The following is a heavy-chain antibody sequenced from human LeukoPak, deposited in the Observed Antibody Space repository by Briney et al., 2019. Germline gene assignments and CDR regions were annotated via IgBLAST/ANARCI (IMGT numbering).Heavy chain of an antibody. Sequence: PGGSLRLSCTASGFTVSTNYMNWVRQAPGKGLEWVSVIYSGGDTYYADSVKGRFTISRDNSKNMVYLQMNSLKAEDTAVYYCAGERAYSGGPTGWLDPWGQGTLVTVYS. D-gene: IGHD2-21*01. J-gene: IGHJ5*02. V-gene: IGHV3-66*01. CDR3: AGERAYSGGPTGWLDP. CDR1: GFTVSTNY. CDR2: IYSGGDT.